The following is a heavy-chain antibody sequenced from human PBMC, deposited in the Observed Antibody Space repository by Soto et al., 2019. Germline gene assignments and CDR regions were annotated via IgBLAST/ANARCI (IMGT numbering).Heavy chain of an antibody. J-gene: IGHJ5*02. Sequence: PGESLQISCKGSGYSFSSYWISWVRQMPGKGLEWMGRIDPSDSYTNYSPSFQGHVTISADKSISTAYLQWSSLKASDTAMYYCARRHSGSSAFDAWGQGALVTMSS. V-gene: IGHV5-10-1*01. D-gene: IGHD1-26*01. CDR1: GYSFSSYW. CDR2: IDPSDSYT. CDR3: ARRHSGSSAFDA.